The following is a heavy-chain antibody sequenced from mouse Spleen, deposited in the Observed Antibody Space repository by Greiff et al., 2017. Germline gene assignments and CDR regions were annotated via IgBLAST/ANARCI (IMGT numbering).Heavy chain of an antibody. V-gene: IGHV1-9*01. CDR1: GYTFTGYW. Sequence: QVQLQQSGAELMKPGASVKLSCKATGYTFTGYWIEWVKQRPGHGLEWIGEILPGSGSTNYNDKFKGNATFTADTSSNTAYMQLSSLTTEDSAIYYCARNSFAYWGQGTLVTVSA. J-gene: IGHJ3*01. CDR3: ARNSFAY. CDR2: ILPGSGST.